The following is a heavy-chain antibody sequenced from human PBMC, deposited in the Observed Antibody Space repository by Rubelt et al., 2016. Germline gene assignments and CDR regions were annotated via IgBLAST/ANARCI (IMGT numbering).Heavy chain of an antibody. V-gene: IGHV4-4*02. CDR2: IYHSGST. D-gene: IGHD5-18*01. CDR3: ARVDRGGYSYGHTFDN. J-gene: IGHJ4*02. CDR1: GGSISSGNW. Sequence: QVQLQESGPGLVKTSGTVSLTCAVSGGSISSGNWWSWVRQPPGKGLEWIGEIYHSGSTNYNPSLTSRVTISVDNSKNQFPLKLSSVTAADTAVYYCARVDRGGYSYGHTFDNWGQGTLVTVSS.